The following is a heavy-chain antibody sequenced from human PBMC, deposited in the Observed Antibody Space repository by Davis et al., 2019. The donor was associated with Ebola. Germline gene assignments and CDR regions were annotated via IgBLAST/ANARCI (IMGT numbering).Heavy chain of an antibody. V-gene: IGHV3-49*04. CDR1: GFTFGDYA. D-gene: IGHD6-6*01. CDR2: IRSKVYGGKT. Sequence: GESLKISCAAYGFTFGDYAINWVRQAPGKGLEWIGFIRSKVYGGKTEYAASVKGRFTISRDDFTGVAYLQMNSLKTEDTAVYFCSRDLKQPRPSYYSGMDVWGLGTMVTVFS. CDR3: SRDLKQPRPSYYSGMDV. J-gene: IGHJ6*02.